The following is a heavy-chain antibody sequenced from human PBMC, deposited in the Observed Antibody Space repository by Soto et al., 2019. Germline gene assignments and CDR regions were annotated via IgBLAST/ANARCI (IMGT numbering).Heavy chain of an antibody. J-gene: IGHJ3*02. Sequence: PGESLKVCCKGSGYSFTSYSISWVRQMPGKGQEWMGRIDPSDSYTNYSPSFQGHVTISADKSISTAYLQWSSLKASDTAIYYCATRTSSTHSDTWRHGTLVT. D-gene: IGHD2-2*01. CDR3: ATRTSSTHSDT. CDR1: GYSFTSYS. CDR2: IDPSDSYT. V-gene: IGHV5-10-1*01.